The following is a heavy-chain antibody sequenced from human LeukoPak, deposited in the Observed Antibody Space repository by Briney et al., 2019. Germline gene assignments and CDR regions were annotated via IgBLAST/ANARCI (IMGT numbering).Heavy chain of an antibody. CDR2: INHSGST. D-gene: IGHD6-13*01. V-gene: IGHV4-34*01. Sequence: SETLSRTCAVYGCSFSGYYWSWIRQPPGKGLEWIGEINHSGSTNYNPSLKSRVTISVDTSKNQFSLKLSSVTAADTAVYYCARDGRAAAGYYYYYMDVWGKGTTVTVSS. CDR1: GCSFSGYY. J-gene: IGHJ6*03. CDR3: ARDGRAAAGYYYYYMDV.